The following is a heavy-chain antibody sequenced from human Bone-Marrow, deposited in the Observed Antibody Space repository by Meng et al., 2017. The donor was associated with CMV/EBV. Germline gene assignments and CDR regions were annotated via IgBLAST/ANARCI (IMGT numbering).Heavy chain of an antibody. D-gene: IGHD5-18*01. V-gene: IGHV4-34*01. Sequence: SETLSLTCAVYGGSFSGYYWSWIRQPPGKGLEWIGEINHSGSTNYNPSLKSRVTISVDTSKNQMSLKMTSVTAADTAVYFCARGPGITAHFDHWGQGTLVTVSS. CDR1: GGSFSGYY. J-gene: IGHJ4*02. CDR2: INHSGST. CDR3: ARGPGITAHFDH.